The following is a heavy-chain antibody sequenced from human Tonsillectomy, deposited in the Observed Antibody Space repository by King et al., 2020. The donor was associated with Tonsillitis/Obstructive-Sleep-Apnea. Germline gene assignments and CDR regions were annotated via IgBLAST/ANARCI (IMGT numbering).Heavy chain of an antibody. CDR3: GRHAHDTNYYDFRDV. Sequence: QLQEAGPGLVKPSEILSLTCTVSIGSVSSSIYYLGRTRQPPGKGLEWIASIYFDGTNHYNPSLQSRVTISVDTSKIQFSQKLNSVTAADTAVYFRGRHAHDTNYYDFRDVWGKGPTVTVSS. CDR2: IYFDGTN. CDR1: IGSVSSSIYY. D-gene: IGHD3-22*01. J-gene: IGHJ6*03. V-gene: IGHV4-39*01.